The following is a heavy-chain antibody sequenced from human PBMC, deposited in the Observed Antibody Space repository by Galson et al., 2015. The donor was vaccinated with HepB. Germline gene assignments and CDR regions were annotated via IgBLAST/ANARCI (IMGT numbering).Heavy chain of an antibody. CDR1: GSILSSFH. CDR2: INPSDDIT. V-gene: IGHV1-46*01. CDR3: ARPSDDFWSVFGGRNLSYSMDV. D-gene: IGHD3-3*01. J-gene: IGHJ6*03. Sequence: SVKVSCKASGSILSSFHLNWVRQAPGQGLEWVGMINPSDDITNSSQKFQGRLTMTRDMSTSTFYLELTRLKSEDTAVYYCARPSDDFWSVFGGRNLSYSMDVWGKGTTVTVCS.